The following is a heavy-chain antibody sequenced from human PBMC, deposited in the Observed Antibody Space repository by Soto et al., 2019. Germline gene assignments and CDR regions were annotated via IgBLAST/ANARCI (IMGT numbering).Heavy chain of an antibody. CDR3: AKGFRGSSSWYPLGYYYYYMDV. J-gene: IGHJ6*03. V-gene: IGHV3-23*01. D-gene: IGHD6-13*01. Sequence: GGSLRLSCAASGFTFSSYAMSWVRQAPGKGLEWVSAISSDGGSTNYADSVKGRFTISRDNAKNTLYLQMNSLRAEDTAVYYCAKGFRGSSSWYPLGYYYYYMDVWGKGTTVTVSS. CDR1: GFTFSSYA. CDR2: ISSDGGST.